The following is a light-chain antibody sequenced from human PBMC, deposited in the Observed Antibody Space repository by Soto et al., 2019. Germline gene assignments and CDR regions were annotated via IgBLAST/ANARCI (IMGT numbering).Light chain of an antibody. CDR2: AAS. CDR3: QKYSIVPV. J-gene: IGKJ3*01. Sequence: DIQMTQSPTSLSASVGDRVTITCRAMQDIRNFVACYQQKPGKAPKLLIYAASTLQSGVPSRFSGSGSGTDCTLTINSLQPEDVATYSCQKYSIVPVFGPGTKVEIK. CDR1: QDIRNF. V-gene: IGKV1-27*01.